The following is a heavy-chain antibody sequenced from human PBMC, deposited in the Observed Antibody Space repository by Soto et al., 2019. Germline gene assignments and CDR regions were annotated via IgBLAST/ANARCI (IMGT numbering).Heavy chain of an antibody. CDR3: ARGRVEYNSWVGFDS. Sequence: QVQLVESGGGVVQPGRSLRLSCAASGFTFSSYGMHWVRQAPGKGLEWVAVIWYDGSNKYYADSVKGRFTISRDNSKNTLYLQMNSLRAEDTAVYYCARGRVEYNSWVGFDSWGQGTLVTVSS. D-gene: IGHD6-6*01. J-gene: IGHJ4*02. V-gene: IGHV3-33*01. CDR2: IWYDGSNK. CDR1: GFTFSSYG.